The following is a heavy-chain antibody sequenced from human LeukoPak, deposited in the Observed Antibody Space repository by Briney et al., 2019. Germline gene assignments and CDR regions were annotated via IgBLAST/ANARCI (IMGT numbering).Heavy chain of an antibody. V-gene: IGHV3-7*01. J-gene: IGHJ1*01. CDR2: INPDGRDT. D-gene: IGHD2-21*02. CDR1: GFTFNRCW. CDR3: TSWGDTTAEYFQR. Sequence: GGSLRLSCVVSGFTFNRCWMNWVCQAPGKGLEWVAHINPDGRDTYYVDSVKGRFTISRDNAQNSMYLQMNSLRVEDTAVYYCTSWGDTTAEYFQRWGQGTLVTVSS.